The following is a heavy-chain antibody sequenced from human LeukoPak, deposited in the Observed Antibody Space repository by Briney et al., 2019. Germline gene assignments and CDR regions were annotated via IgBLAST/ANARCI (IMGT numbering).Heavy chain of an antibody. V-gene: IGHV3-66*01. D-gene: IGHD3-10*01. CDR2: IYSGGST. CDR3: ARAPMVRGVITTYYFDY. CDR1: GFTVSSNY. Sequence: GGSLRLSCAASGFTVSSNYMSWVRQAPGKGLEWVSVIYSGGSTYYADSVKGRFTISRDNSKNTLYLQINSLRAEDTAVYYCARAPMVRGVITTYYFDYWGQGTLVTVSS. J-gene: IGHJ4*02.